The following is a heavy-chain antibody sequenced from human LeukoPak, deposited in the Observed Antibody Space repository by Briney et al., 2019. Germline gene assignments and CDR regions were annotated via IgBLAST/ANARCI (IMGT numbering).Heavy chain of an antibody. Sequence: PSETLSLTCTVSGGSISTYYWSWIRQPPGKGLEWIGYIYYSGSTNYNPSLKSRVTISVDTSKNQFSLKLSSVTAADTAVYYCARVAGTGIDYWGQGTLVTVSS. CDR2: IYYSGST. V-gene: IGHV4-59*01. J-gene: IGHJ4*02. CDR1: GGSISTYY. D-gene: IGHD6-13*01. CDR3: ARVAGTGIDY.